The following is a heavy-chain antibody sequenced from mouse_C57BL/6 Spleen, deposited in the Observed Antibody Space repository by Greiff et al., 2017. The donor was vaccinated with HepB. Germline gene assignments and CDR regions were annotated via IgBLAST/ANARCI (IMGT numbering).Heavy chain of an antibody. J-gene: IGHJ3*01. V-gene: IGHV1-61*01. CDR2: IYPSDSET. CDR1: GYTFTSYW. CDR3: ALTAWFAY. Sequence: VQLQQPGAELVRPGSSVKLSCKASGYTFTSYWMDWVKQRPGQGLEWIGNIYPSDSETHYNQKFKDKATLTVDKSSSTAYMQLSSLTSEDSAVYYCALTAWFAYWGQGTLVTVSA. D-gene: IGHD4-1*01.